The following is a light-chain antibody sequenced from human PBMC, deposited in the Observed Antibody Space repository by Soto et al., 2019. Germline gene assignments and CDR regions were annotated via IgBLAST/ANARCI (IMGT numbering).Light chain of an antibody. J-gene: IGKJ1*01. CDR1: QSISSW. Sequence: DIQMTQSPSTLSASVGDRVTITCRASQSISSWLAWYQQKPGKAPKLLIYKASSLESGVPSSFSGSGSGTEFTLTISRLQPDDFAPYYCQQYNSYSRTFGQGTKVEIK. V-gene: IGKV1-5*03. CDR2: KAS. CDR3: QQYNSYSRT.